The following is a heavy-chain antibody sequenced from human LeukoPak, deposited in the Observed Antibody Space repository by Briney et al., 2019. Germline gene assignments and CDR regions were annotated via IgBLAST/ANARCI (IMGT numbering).Heavy chain of an antibody. CDR3: ARDRRDILTGYYMRFDY. Sequence: PGGSLRLSCAASGFTLSSYEMNWVRQAPGKGLEWVSYISSSGSTIYYADSVKGRFTISRDNAKNSLYLQMNSLRAEDTAVYYCARDRRDILTGYYMRFDYWGQGTLVTVSS. J-gene: IGHJ4*02. V-gene: IGHV3-48*03. CDR1: GFTLSSYE. CDR2: ISSSGSTI. D-gene: IGHD3-9*01.